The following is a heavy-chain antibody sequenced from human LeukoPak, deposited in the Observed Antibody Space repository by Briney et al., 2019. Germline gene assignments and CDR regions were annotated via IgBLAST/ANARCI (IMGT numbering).Heavy chain of an antibody. J-gene: IGHJ6*01. Sequence: GGSLRLSCAASGFTFSSYTMNWVRQAPGKGLEWVSYISSSSSYIYYADSVKGRFTIPRDNAENSLYLQMNSLRAEDTAVYYCARGSEGYCSGGGCYYGMDVWGQGTTVTVSS. D-gene: IGHD2-15*01. CDR1: GFTFSSYT. V-gene: IGHV3-21*01. CDR2: ISSSSSYI. CDR3: ARGSEGYCSGGGCYYGMDV.